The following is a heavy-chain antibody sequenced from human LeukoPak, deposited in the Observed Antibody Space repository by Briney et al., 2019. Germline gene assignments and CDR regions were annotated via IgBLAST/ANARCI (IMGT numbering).Heavy chain of an antibody. D-gene: IGHD3/OR15-3a*01. CDR1: GVSISSSNSY. CDR3: ATQTGSGLFILL. CDR2: IYYSGNT. V-gene: IGHV4-39*01. J-gene: IGHJ4*02. Sequence: SETLSLTCSVSGVSISSSNSYRGWSRQPPGKGLEWIGSIYYSGNTYYNASLKSQVSISIDTSKNQFSRRLTSGTAAYPVLYFCATQTGSGLFILLGGQGTLVTVSS.